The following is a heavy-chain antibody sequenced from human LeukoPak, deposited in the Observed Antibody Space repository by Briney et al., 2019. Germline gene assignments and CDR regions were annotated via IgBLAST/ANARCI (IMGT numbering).Heavy chain of an antibody. J-gene: IGHJ4*02. V-gene: IGHV3-9*01. CDR2: ISWNSGSI. CDR3: AKAEYCSSTSCYYFDY. CDR1: GFTFDDYA. D-gene: IGHD2-2*01. Sequence: GRSLRLSCAASGFTFDDYAMHWVRQAPGKGLEWVSGISWNSGSIGYADSVKGRFTISRDNAKNPLYLQMNSLRAEDTALYYCAKAEYCSSTSCYYFDYWGQGTLVTVSS.